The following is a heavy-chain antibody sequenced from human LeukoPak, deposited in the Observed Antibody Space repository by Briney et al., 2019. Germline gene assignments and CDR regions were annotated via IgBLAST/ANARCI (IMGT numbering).Heavy chain of an antibody. V-gene: IGHV3-9*01. J-gene: IGHJ4*02. CDR3: AKEGVYSSGWYYFDY. Sequence: GGSLRLSCAASGFTFDDYAMHWVRQAPGKGLEWVSGIGWNSGSIGYADSVKGRFTISRDNAKNSLYLQTNSLRAEDTALYYCAKEGVYSSGWYYFDYWGQGTLVTVSS. CDR2: IGWNSGSI. CDR1: GFTFDDYA. D-gene: IGHD6-19*01.